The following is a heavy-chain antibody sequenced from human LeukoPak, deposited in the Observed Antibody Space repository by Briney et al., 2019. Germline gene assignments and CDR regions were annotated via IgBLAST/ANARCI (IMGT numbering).Heavy chain of an antibody. CDR2: INHSGST. V-gene: IGHV4-34*01. J-gene: IGHJ5*02. Sequence: PSETLSLTCAVYGGSFSGYYWSWIRQPPGKGLEWIGEINHSGSTNYNPSLKSRVTISVDTSKNQFSLKLSSVTAADTAVYYCARRSRVRGVMGTNWFDPWGQGTLVTVSS. D-gene: IGHD3-10*01. CDR1: GGSFSGYY. CDR3: ARRSRVRGVMGTNWFDP.